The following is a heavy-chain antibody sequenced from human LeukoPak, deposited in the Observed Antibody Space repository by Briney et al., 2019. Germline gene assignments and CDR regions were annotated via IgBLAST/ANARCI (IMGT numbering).Heavy chain of an antibody. J-gene: IGHJ4*02. Sequence: GGSLRLSCAASGFSLTSYTMNWVRQAPGKGLEWVSSISSSANFLFYAESVKGRFTISRDNAKNSLYLQMNSLRDEDTAAYFCAREPDITLLRGVSLKFDSWGQGALVTVSS. D-gene: IGHD3-10*01. CDR2: ISSSANFL. CDR3: AREPDITLLRGVSLKFDS. V-gene: IGHV3-21*01. CDR1: GFSLTSYT.